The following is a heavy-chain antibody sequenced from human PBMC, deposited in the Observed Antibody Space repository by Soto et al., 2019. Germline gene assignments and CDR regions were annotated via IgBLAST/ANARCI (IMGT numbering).Heavy chain of an antibody. CDR1: GYTFTSYG. D-gene: IGHD3-3*01. CDR3: ARGASITIFLVVISYHYYGMAV. CDR2: ISAYNGNT. V-gene: IGHV1-18*01. Sequence: ASVKVSCKASGYTFTSYGISWVRQAPGQGLEWMGWISAYNGNTNYAQKLQGRVTMTTDTSTSTAYMELSSLRSEDTAVYYCARGASITIFLVVISYHYYGMAVWGQGTSVTVSS. J-gene: IGHJ6*02.